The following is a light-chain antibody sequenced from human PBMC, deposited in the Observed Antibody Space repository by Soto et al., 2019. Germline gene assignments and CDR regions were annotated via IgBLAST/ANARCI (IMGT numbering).Light chain of an antibody. Sequence: QSALTQPASVSGSPGQSITISCTGTSSDVGGYNYVSWYQQHPGKAPKLMIYDVSNRPSGVSNRFSGSKSGNTASLTTSGLQAEDEADYSGSSYTTSTPLAAYVFGAGTKVTVL. CDR2: DVS. CDR3: SSYTTSTPLAAYV. J-gene: IGLJ1*01. V-gene: IGLV2-14*01. CDR1: SSDVGGYNY.